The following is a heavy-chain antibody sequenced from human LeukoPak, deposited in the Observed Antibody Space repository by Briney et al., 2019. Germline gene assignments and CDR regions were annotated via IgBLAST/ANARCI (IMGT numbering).Heavy chain of an antibody. CDR2: INPSGGST. CDR1: GYTFTSYY. CDR3: ARPIGSGVYFDY. D-gene: IGHD3-10*01. J-gene: IGHJ4*02. V-gene: IGHV1-46*01. Sequence: GASVKVSCKASGYTFTSYYMHWVRRAPGQGLEWMGIINPSGGSTSYAQKFQGRVTITRDTSASTAYMELSSLRSEDTAVYYCARPIGSGVYFDYWGQGTLVTVSS.